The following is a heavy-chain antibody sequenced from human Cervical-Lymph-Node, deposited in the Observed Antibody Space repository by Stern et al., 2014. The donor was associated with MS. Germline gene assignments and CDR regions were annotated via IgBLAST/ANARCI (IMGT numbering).Heavy chain of an antibody. J-gene: IGHJ4*02. CDR2: IHPNSGYT. CDR1: GYTFTDYY. Sequence: MQLVESGADVKKPGASLKVSCKASGYTFTDYYMQWVRQAPGQGLEWMGWIHPNSGYTNYARKFQVRVTLTRDTSISTAYLELSRLTYDDTAVYYCARGLATALIADFWGQGTLVTVS. CDR3: ARGLATALIADF. V-gene: IGHV1-2*02. D-gene: IGHD2-21*01.